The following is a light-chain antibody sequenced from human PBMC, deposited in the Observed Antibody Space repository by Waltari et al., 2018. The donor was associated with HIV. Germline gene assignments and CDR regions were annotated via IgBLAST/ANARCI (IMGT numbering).Light chain of an antibody. CDR3: SSYTSSTVV. CDR2: EVN. CDR1: SSEVGRYNR. J-gene: IGLJ2*01. V-gene: IGLV2-18*02. Sequence: QSALTQPPSVSGSPGQSVTISCTGTSSEVGRYNRVSWYQQPPGTAPKLMIYEVNNRPSGVPDRFSGSKSGNTASLTISGLQAEDEADYYCSSYTSSTVVFGGGTKLTVL.